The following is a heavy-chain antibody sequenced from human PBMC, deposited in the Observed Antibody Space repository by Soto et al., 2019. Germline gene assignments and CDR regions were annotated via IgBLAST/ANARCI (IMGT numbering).Heavy chain of an antibody. CDR2: ISNSGST. CDR1: GGSVTSDEDY. D-gene: IGHD2-2*01. V-gene: IGHV4-30-4*01. J-gene: IGHJ5*02. Sequence: SETLSLTCTVSGGSVTSDEDYWSWIRQSPGKGLEWIGYISNSGSTGYNPSLKTRLSMSVDRSKNQFTLRLTSVTAADTAVYYCAKLSCTSSTCYFPGWFDPWGQGTLVTVSS. CDR3: AKLSCTSSTCYFPGWFDP.